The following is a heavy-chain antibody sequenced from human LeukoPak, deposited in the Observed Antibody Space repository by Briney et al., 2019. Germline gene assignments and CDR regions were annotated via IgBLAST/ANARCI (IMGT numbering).Heavy chain of an antibody. Sequence: ASVKVSCKASGYTFTYRYLHWVRQAPGQALEWMGWMNPNSGNTGYAQNFQGRVTMTRNTSISTAYMELSSLRSEDTAVYYCARGGPLDGYSSIDYWGQGTLVTVSS. D-gene: IGHD5-24*01. J-gene: IGHJ4*02. CDR3: ARGGPLDGYSSIDY. V-gene: IGHV1-8*02. CDR2: MNPNSGNT. CDR1: GYTFTYRY.